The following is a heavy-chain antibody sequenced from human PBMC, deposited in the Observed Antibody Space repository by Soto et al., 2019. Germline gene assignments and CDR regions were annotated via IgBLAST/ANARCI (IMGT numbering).Heavy chain of an antibody. CDR2: ISGSGGST. V-gene: IGHV3-23*01. J-gene: IGHJ4*02. CDR3: AKESGSHTREDY. CDR1: GFTCSRDA. D-gene: IGHD1-26*01. Sequence: PGGSLRLSCAASGFTCSRDAMSWGRQAAGKGLEWVSAISGSGGSTYYAESVKGRFTISRDNSTNTLSLKMNSLRAEDTAVYYCAKESGSHTREDYWGQGTLVTVSS.